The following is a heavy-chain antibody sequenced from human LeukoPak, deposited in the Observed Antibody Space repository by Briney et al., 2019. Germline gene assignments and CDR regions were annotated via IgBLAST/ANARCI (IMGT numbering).Heavy chain of an antibody. D-gene: IGHD3-22*01. CDR1: GFTFSSYA. CDR3: AKEGEYHYDSSGYYDY. CDR2: ISGSGGST. V-gene: IGHV3-23*01. J-gene: IGHJ4*02. Sequence: GGSLRLSCAASGFTFSSYAMSWVRQAPGKGLEWVSAISGSGGSTYYTDSVKGRFTISRDNSKNTLYLQMNSLRAEDTAVYYCAKEGEYHYDSSGYYDYWGQGTLVTVSS.